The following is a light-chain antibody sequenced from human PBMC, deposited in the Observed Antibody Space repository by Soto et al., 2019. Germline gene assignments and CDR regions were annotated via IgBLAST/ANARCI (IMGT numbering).Light chain of an antibody. CDR3: QSYNDWPFA. CDR1: ECLFGF. J-gene: IGKJ2*01. Sequence: DIVLTQSPATLSVSPGDRVTLSCRASECLFGFLAWYQQKPGQAPRLLMYGVSTRATGIPARFSGGGSATDVTLTISSLQSEDSALYFCQSYNDWPFASGLGTRLEI. CDR2: GVS. V-gene: IGKV3-15*01.